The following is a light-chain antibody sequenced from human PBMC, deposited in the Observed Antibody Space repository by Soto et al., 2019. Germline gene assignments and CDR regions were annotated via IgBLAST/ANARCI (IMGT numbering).Light chain of an antibody. CDR1: SSNIGSNT. CDR3: AAWDDSLNGYV. V-gene: IGLV1-44*01. CDR2: SNN. J-gene: IGLJ1*01. Sequence: SVLTQPPSASGTPGRRVVISCSGSSSNIGSNTVNWYQQLPGTAPKLLIYSNNQRPSGVPDRFSGSKSGTSASLAISGLQSDDEADYYCAAWDDSLNGYVFATGTKVTV.